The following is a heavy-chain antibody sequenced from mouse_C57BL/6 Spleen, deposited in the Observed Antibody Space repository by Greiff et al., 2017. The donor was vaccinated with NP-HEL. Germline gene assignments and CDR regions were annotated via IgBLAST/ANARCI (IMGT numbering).Heavy chain of an antibody. J-gene: IGHJ1*03. CDR1: GFTFSDYY. CDR2: ISNGGGST. D-gene: IGHD1-1*01. Sequence: DVKLVESGGGLVQPGGSLKLSCAASGFTFSDYYMYWVRQTPEKRLEWVAYISNGGGSTYYPDTVKGRFTISRDNAKNTLYLQMSRLKSEDTAMYYCARGDYGSSYRYFDVWGTGTTVTVSS. V-gene: IGHV5-12*01. CDR3: ARGDYGSSYRYFDV.